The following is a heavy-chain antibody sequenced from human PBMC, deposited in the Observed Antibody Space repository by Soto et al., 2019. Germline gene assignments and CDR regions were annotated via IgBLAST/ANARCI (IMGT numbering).Heavy chain of an antibody. Sequence: QVQLVESGGGVVQPGRSLRLSCAASGFTFSSYGMHWVRQAPGKGLEWVAVIWYDGSNKYYADSVKGRFTISRDNSRNTLYLQMNSLRAEDTAVYYCARDGFSAVTKHDGLDIWGQGTMVTVSS. D-gene: IGHD4-17*01. CDR2: IWYDGSNK. CDR1: GFTFSSYG. V-gene: IGHV3-33*01. CDR3: ARDGFSAVTKHDGLDI. J-gene: IGHJ3*02.